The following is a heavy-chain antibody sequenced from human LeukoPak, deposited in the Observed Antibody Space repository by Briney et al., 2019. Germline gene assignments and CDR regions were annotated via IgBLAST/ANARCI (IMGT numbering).Heavy chain of an antibody. D-gene: IGHD1-7*01. V-gene: IGHV1-69*05. Sequence: SVKASCKASGGTFSSYAISWVRQAPGQGLEWMGGIIPIFGTANYAQKFQGRVTITTDESTSTAYMELSSLRSEDTAVYYCARAPNWNYGFDYWGQGTLVTVSS. CDR2: IIPIFGTA. CDR1: GGTFSSYA. J-gene: IGHJ4*02. CDR3: ARAPNWNYGFDY.